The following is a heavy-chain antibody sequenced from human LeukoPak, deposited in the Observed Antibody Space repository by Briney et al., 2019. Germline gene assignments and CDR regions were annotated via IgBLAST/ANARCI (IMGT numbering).Heavy chain of an antibody. CDR3: AIRTLPHYYDSSAYSE. D-gene: IGHD3-22*01. V-gene: IGHV1-2*02. Sequence: GASVKVSCKASGYTFTSYYMHWVRQAPGQGLEWMGWINPNSGGTNYAQKFQGRVTMTRNTSISTAYMELSSLRSEDTAVYYCAIRTLPHYYDSSAYSEWGQGTLVTVSS. CDR1: GYTFTSYY. J-gene: IGHJ4*02. CDR2: INPNSGGT.